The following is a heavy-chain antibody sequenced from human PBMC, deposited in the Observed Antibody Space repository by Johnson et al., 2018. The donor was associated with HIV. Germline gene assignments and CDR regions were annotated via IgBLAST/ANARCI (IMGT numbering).Heavy chain of an antibody. Sequence: VQLVESGGGLVQPGGSLRLSCAASGFTFSSYWMSWVRQAPGKGLEWMANIKQDGSEKYYVDSVRGRFTISRDNAKNSMYLQMNSLRAEDTAVYYCARDPDSDAFDIWGQGTMVTVSS. J-gene: IGHJ3*02. V-gene: IGHV3-7*05. D-gene: IGHD1-14*01. CDR3: ARDPDSDAFDI. CDR2: IKQDGSEK. CDR1: GFTFSSYW.